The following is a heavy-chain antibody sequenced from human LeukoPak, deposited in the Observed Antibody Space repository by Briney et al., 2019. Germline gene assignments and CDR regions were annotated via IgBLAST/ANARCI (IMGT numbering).Heavy chain of an antibody. CDR3: AKDVGYLLTGYYGYYYYGMDV. CDR2: IRYDGSNK. Sequence: PGGSLRLSCAASGFTFNNYAMSWVRQAPGKGLEWVAFIRYDGSNKYYADSVKGRFTISRDNSKNTLYLQMNSLRAEDTAVYYCAKDVGYLLTGYYGYYYYGMDVWGQGTTVTVSS. D-gene: IGHD3-9*01. V-gene: IGHV3-30*02. J-gene: IGHJ6*02. CDR1: GFTFNNYA.